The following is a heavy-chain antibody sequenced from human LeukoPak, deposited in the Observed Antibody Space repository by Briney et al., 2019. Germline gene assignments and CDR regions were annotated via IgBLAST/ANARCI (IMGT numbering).Heavy chain of an antibody. CDR1: GFTFSTYS. D-gene: IGHD2-2*01. CDR3: ARDVRGSTSC. CDR2: ISSSGSTI. Sequence: GGSLRLSCAASGFTFSTYSMNWVRQAPGKGLEWVSYISSSGSTIYYAYSVKARFTISRDNAKNSLYLQMNSLRAEDTAVYYCARDVRGSTSCWGQGTLVTVSS. J-gene: IGHJ4*02. V-gene: IGHV3-48*01.